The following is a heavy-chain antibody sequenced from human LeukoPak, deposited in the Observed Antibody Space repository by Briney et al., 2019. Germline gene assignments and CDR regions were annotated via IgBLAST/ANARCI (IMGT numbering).Heavy chain of an antibody. V-gene: IGHV4-39*07. J-gene: IGHJ4*02. Sequence: QPSETLSLTCTVSGGSISSSSYYWGWIRQPPGKGLEWIGSIYYSGSTYYNPSLKSRVTISVDTSKNQFSLKLSSVTAADTAVYYCAREEQHRAFDYWGQGALVTVSS. D-gene: IGHD6-13*01. CDR1: GGSISSSSYY. CDR2: IYYSGST. CDR3: AREEQHRAFDY.